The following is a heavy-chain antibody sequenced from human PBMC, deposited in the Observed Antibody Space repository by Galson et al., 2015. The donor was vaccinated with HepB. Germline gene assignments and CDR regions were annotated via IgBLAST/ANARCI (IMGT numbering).Heavy chain of an antibody. CDR2: IDTGDGNT. V-gene: IGHV1-3*04. J-gene: IGHJ5*01. CDR1: GYTFTIYA. Sequence: SVKVSCKASGYTFTIYAIHWVRQAPGQGLEWMGMIDTGDGNTKYSQKFQGRVTITRDTPATTAYMEVSSLKSEDTAMYYCVKDGHCVSPACWGSRFDTWGQGTLVTVSS. D-gene: IGHD7-27*01. CDR3: VKDGHCVSPACWGSRFDT.